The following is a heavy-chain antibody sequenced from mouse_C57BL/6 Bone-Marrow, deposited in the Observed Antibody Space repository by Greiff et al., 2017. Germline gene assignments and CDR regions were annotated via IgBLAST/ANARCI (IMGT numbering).Heavy chain of an antibody. V-gene: IGHV14-4*01. CDR3: TTFQLGSY. CDR1: GFNIKDDY. D-gene: IGHD4-1*02. J-gene: IGHJ2*01. CDR2: IDPENGDT. Sequence: VQLQQSGAELVRPGASVKLSCTASGFNIKDDYMHWVKQRPEQGLEWIGWIDPENGDTEYASKFQGKATITADTSSNTAYLQLSRLTSEDTAVYCCTTFQLGSYWGQGTTLTVSS.